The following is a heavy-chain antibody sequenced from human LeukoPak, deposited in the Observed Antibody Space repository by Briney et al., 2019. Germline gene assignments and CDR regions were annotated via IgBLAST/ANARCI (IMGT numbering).Heavy chain of an antibody. CDR3: ARARYGDYGAVIGY. CDR2: INHSGST. CDR1: GGSISNYY. V-gene: IGHV4-34*01. J-gene: IGHJ4*02. D-gene: IGHD4-17*01. Sequence: KSSETLSLTCTVSGGSISNYYWGWIRQPPGKGLEWIGEINHSGSTNYNPSLKSRVTISVDTSKNQFSLKLSSVTAADTAVYYCARARYGDYGAVIGYWGQGTLVTVSS.